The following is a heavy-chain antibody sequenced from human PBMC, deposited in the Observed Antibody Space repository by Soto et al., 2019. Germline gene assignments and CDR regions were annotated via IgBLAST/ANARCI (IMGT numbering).Heavy chain of an antibody. J-gene: IGHJ4*02. CDR3: ARDVSSSIDC. CDR1: GDTFTAYG. V-gene: IGHV1-3*01. Sequence: ASVKVSCKASGDTFTAYGFHWVRQAPGHRLEWMGWINAGNGDTKYSQKFQDRVTITRDTSASIAYMEMSSLRSEDTTVYYCARDVSSSIDCWGQGTPVTVSS. CDR2: INAGNGDT. D-gene: IGHD6-6*01.